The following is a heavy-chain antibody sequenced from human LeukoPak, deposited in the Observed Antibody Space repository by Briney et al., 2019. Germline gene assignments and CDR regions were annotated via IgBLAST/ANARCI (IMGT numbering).Heavy chain of an antibody. CDR2: IKQDGSEK. CDR1: GFTFSSYW. D-gene: IGHD3-3*01. Sequence: GGSLRLSCAASGFTFSSYWMSWVRQAPGKGLERVANIKQDGSEKYYVDSVKGRFTISRDNAKNSLYLQMNSLRAEDTAVYYCARCDFWSGYYRDYYYYGMDVWGQGTTVTVSS. J-gene: IGHJ6*02. CDR3: ARCDFWSGYYRDYYYYGMDV. V-gene: IGHV3-7*01.